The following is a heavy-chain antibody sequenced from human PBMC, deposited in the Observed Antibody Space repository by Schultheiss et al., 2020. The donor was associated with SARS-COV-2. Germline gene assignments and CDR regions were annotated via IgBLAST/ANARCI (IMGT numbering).Heavy chain of an antibody. J-gene: IGHJ3*02. V-gene: IGHV4-61*08. CDR2: IHYSGST. CDR3: ARDGYQALDAFDI. CDR1: GGSISSGGYY. Sequence: SQTLSLTCTVSGGSISSGGYYWSWIRQPPGKGLEWIGCIHYSGSTNYNPSLKSRVTISVDTSKNQFSLKLSSVTAADTAVYYCARDGYQALDAFDIWGQGTMVTVSS. D-gene: IGHD5-12*01.